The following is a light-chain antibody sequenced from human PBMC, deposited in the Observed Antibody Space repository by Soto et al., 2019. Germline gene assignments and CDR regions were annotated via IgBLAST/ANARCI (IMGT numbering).Light chain of an antibody. CDR2: GES. V-gene: IGKV3-20*01. Sequence: IVLTQSPGTLSLSPGERATLSCRASQGVSSSYLAWYQQKVGQAPRLLIYGESRRATGVPDRFSGSGSGTDFTLTIGRLETEDFAIYYCQHFGSSPYTFGQGTKLEIK. CDR1: QGVSSSY. J-gene: IGKJ2*01. CDR3: QHFGSSPYT.